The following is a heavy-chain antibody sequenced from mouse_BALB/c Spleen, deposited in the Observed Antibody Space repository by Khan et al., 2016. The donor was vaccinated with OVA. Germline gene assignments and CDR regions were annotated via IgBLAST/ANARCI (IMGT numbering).Heavy chain of an antibody. CDR3: ARRSIFDCYDGGAMDY. D-gene: IGHD2-12*01. J-gene: IGHJ4*01. V-gene: IGHV5-17*02. CDR1: GFTFSGFG. CDR2: ISSGSSTI. Sequence: EVELVESGGNLVQPGGSRKLSCAASGFTFSGFGIHWVRQAPEKGLEWVAYISSGSSTIYYADTVKGRFTISRDNPKHNLFLQMTSLRSEDTAMXYAARRSIFDCYDGGAMDYWGQGTSVTVSS.